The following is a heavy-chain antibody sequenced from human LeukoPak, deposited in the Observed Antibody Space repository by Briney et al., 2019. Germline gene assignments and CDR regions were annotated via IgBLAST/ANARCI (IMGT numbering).Heavy chain of an antibody. CDR1: GGSFSGYY. V-gene: IGHV4-34*01. J-gene: IGHJ4*02. D-gene: IGHD5-18*01. Sequence: SETLSLTCAVYGGSFSGYYWSWIRQPPGKGLEWIGEINHSGSTNYNPSLKSRVTISVDTSKNQFSLKLSSVTGADTAVYYCARVGVLDTAMPIYYFDYWGQGTLVTVSS. CDR3: ARVGVLDTAMPIYYFDY. CDR2: INHSGST.